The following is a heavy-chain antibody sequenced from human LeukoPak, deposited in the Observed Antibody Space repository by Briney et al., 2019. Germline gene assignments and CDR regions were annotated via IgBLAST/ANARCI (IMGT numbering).Heavy chain of an antibody. CDR1: GYTLTELS. Sequence: GASVKVSCKVSGYTLTELSMHWVRQAPGKGLEWMGGFDPEDGETIYAQKLQGRVTMTTDTSTSTAYMELRSLRSDDTAVYYCARFRPAMVRGVARGYYYGMDVWGQGTTVTVSS. J-gene: IGHJ6*02. CDR2: FDPEDGET. D-gene: IGHD3-10*01. V-gene: IGHV1-24*01. CDR3: ARFRPAMVRGVARGYYYGMDV.